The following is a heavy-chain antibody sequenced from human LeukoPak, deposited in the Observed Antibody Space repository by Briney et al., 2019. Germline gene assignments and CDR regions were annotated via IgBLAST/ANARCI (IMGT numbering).Heavy chain of an antibody. Sequence: PSETLSLTCTVSGGSISSYYWSWIRQPPGKELEWIGYIYSSGSTNYNPSLNSRVTISLDTSKNQFSLKLSSVTAADTAVYYCARTLRSSSRYYFDYWGQGTLVTVSS. J-gene: IGHJ4*02. D-gene: IGHD6-13*01. V-gene: IGHV4-59*12. CDR2: IYSSGST. CDR1: GGSISSYY. CDR3: ARTLRSSSRYYFDY.